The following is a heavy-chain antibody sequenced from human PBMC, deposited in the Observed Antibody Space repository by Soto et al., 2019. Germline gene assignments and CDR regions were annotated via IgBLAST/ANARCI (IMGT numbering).Heavy chain of an antibody. D-gene: IGHD1-26*01. CDR1: GGSISSGGYY. CDR3: AREGGIVGATAADY. CDR2: IYYSGST. V-gene: IGHV4-31*03. Sequence: QVQLQESGPGLVKPSQTLSLTCTVSGGSISSGGYYWSWIRQHPGKGLEWIGYIYYSGSTYYNPSLKRRVTISVDTSKNQFALKLSSVTAADTAVYSCAREGGIVGATAADYWGQGTLVTVSS. J-gene: IGHJ4*02.